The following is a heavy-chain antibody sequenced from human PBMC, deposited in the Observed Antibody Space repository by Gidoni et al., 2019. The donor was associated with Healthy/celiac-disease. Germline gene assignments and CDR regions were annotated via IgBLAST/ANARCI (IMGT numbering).Heavy chain of an antibody. D-gene: IGHD3-3*01. CDR1: GWSSSGYY. CDR2: INHSGST. J-gene: IGHJ5*02. Sequence: QVQLQQWGAGLLKPSETLSLTCAVYGWSSSGYYCSWIRQPPGKGLEWLGEINHSGSTNYNPSLKSRVTISVDTSKNQFSLKLSSVTAADTAVYYCARGLVNRKDFWSGPVAGLFDPWGQGTLVTVSS. CDR3: ARGLVNRKDFWSGPVAGLFDP. V-gene: IGHV4-34*01.